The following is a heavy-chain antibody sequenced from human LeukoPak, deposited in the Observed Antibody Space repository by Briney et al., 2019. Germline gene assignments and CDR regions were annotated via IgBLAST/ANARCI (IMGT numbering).Heavy chain of an antibody. V-gene: IGHV3-23*01. Sequence: GGSLRLSCAASGFTFSSYAMSWVRQAPGKGLEWVSAISGSGGSTYYADSVKGRFTISRDSSKNTLYLQMNSLRAEDTAVYYCAKLPGGSVTTDYFDYWGQGTLVTVSS. J-gene: IGHJ4*02. D-gene: IGHD4-11*01. CDR3: AKLPGGSVTTDYFDY. CDR1: GFTFSSYA. CDR2: ISGSGGST.